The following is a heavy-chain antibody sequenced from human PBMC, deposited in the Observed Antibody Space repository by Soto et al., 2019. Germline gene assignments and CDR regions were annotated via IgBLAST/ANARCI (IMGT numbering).Heavy chain of an antibody. CDR3: ARAGGYGSGSYYGNYYYYGMDV. Sequence: PVGSLRLSCAASGFTFSSYAMHWVRQAPGKGLEWVAVISYDGSNKYYADSVKGRFTISRDNSKNTLYLQMNSLRAEDMAVYYCARAGGYGSGSYYGNYYYYGMDVWGQGTTVTVSS. CDR1: GFTFSSYA. D-gene: IGHD3-10*01. CDR2: ISYDGSNK. V-gene: IGHV3-30-3*01. J-gene: IGHJ6*02.